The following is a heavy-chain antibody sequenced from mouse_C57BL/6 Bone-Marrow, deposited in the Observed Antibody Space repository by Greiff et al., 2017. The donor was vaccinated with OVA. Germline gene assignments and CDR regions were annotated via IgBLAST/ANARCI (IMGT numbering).Heavy chain of an antibody. CDR2: IYPGSGNT. V-gene: IGHV1-76*01. D-gene: IGHD1-1*01. Sequence: QVQLQQSGAELVRPGASVKLSCKASGYTFTDYYINWVKQRPGQGLEWIARIYPGSGNTYYNEKFKGKATLTAEKSSSTAYMQLSSLTSEDSAVYFCARSIDYYGFYAMDYWGQGTSVTVSS. J-gene: IGHJ4*01. CDR1: GYTFTDYY. CDR3: ARSIDYYGFYAMDY.